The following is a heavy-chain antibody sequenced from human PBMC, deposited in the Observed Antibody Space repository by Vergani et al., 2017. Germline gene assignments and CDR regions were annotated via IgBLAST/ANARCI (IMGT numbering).Heavy chain of an antibody. J-gene: IGHJ6*02. CDR3: ARECSTSCYYYYYYGMDV. V-gene: IGHV3-11*01. D-gene: IGHD2-2*01. Sequence: QVQLVESGGGLVKPGGSLRLSCAASGFTFSDYYMSWIRQAPGKGLEWVSYISSSGSTIYYADSVSGRFTISRDNAKNSLYLQMNSLRAEDTAVYYCARECSTSCYYYYYYGMDVWGQGTTVTVSS. CDR1: GFTFSDYY. CDR2: ISSSGSTI.